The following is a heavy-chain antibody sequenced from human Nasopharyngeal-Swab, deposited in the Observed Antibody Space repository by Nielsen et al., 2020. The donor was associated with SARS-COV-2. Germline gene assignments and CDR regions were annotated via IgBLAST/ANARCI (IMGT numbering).Heavy chain of an antibody. CDR2: SFSGGSST. J-gene: IGHJ6*02. CDR3: AKDEGVGGYSYYYYYYGMDV. D-gene: IGHD4-23*01. V-gene: IGHV3-23*03. Sequence: GGSLRLSCAATGFTFSNYAMSWVRQAPGKGLEWVSVSFSGGSSTSYADSVKGRFSISRDNSKNTLYLQMNSLRAEDTAVYYCAKDEGVGGYSYYYYYYGMDVWGQGTTVTVSS. CDR1: GFTFSNYA.